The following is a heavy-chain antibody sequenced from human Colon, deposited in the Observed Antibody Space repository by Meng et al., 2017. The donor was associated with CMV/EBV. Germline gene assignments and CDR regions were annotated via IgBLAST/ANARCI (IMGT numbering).Heavy chain of an antibody. Sequence: GESLKISCAASGFTFSSYAMHWVRQAPGKGLEWVAVMSYDGSNKYYADSVKGRFTISRDNSKNTLYLQMNSPRAEDTAVYYCARGGDIVVVSAASRLGNWFDPWGQGTLVTVSS. CDR2: MSYDGSNK. J-gene: IGHJ5*02. CDR3: ARGGDIVVVSAASRLGNWFDP. CDR1: GFTFSSYA. D-gene: IGHD2-2*01. V-gene: IGHV3-30*04.